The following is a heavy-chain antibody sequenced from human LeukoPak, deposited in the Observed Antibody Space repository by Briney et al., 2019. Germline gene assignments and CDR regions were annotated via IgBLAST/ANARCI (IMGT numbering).Heavy chain of an antibody. D-gene: IGHD1-26*01. V-gene: IGHV1-18*01. J-gene: IGHJ3*02. Sequence: ASVKVSCKASGYTFTSYGISWVRQAPGQGREWMGGISAYNGNTNYAQKLQGRVTMTTDTSTSTAYMELRSLRADDTAVYYCARDDIGSYSGTDAFDIWGQGTMVTVSS. CDR2: ISAYNGNT. CDR3: ARDDIGSYSGTDAFDI. CDR1: GYTFTSYG.